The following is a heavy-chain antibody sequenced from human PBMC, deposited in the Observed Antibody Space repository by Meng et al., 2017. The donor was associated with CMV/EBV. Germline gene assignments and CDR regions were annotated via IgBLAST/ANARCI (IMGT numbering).Heavy chain of an antibody. CDR1: GYSFTSNW. CDR2: ISPGDSDT. CDR3: ARLISSSTSCYDY. D-gene: IGHD2-2*01. Sequence: KASGYSFTSNWLGWVRQMPGKGLERMGIISPGDSDTRYSPSFQGQVTISADKSISTAYLQWSSLKASDTAMYYCARLISSSTSCYDYWGQGTLVTVSS. J-gene: IGHJ4*02. V-gene: IGHV5-51*01.